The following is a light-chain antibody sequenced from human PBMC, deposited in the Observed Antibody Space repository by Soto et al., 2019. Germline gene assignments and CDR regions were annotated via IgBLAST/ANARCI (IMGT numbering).Light chain of an antibody. Sequence: EIELTQSPGTLSLSPGERATLSCKASQSISSTLLAWYQQKTGQAPRLLIYGAFTRATGIPTRFSGTGSGTEFTLTISSLQPEDIATYYCQQYENLPTFGQGTRLEI. CDR2: GAF. CDR1: QSISSTL. V-gene: IGKV3-20*01. J-gene: IGKJ5*01. CDR3: QQYENLPT.